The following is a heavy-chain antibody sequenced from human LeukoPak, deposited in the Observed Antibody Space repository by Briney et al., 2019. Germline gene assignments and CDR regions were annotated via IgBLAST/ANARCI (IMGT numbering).Heavy chain of an antibody. CDR1: GGTFSSYA. CDR3: ASIAAAATFYFDY. Sequence: ASVKVSCKASGGTFSSYAISWVRQAPGQGLEWMGRIIPILGIANYTQKFQGRVTITADKSTSTAYMELSSLRSEDTAVYYCASIAAAATFYFDYWGQGTLVTVSS. V-gene: IGHV1-69*04. D-gene: IGHD6-13*01. CDR2: IIPILGIA. J-gene: IGHJ4*02.